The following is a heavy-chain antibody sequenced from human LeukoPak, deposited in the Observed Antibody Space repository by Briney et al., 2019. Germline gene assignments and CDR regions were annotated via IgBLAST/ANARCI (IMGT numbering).Heavy chain of an antibody. CDR3: ARRRSTSPQYMDV. Sequence: PSETLSLTCTVSGGSISSYYWSWIRQPAGKGLEWIGRIYTSGSTNYNPSLKSRGTISVDTSKNQFSLKLSSVTAADTAVYYCARRRSTSPQYMDVWGKGTTVTVSS. CDR2: IYTSGST. D-gene: IGHD2-2*01. V-gene: IGHV4-4*07. J-gene: IGHJ6*03. CDR1: GGSISSYY.